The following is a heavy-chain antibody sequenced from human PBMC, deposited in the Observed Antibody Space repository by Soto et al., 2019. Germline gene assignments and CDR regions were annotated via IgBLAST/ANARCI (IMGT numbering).Heavy chain of an antibody. CDR3: ARDRGGSYFVDY. CDR1: GFRFSYYW. Sequence: EVQLVESGGGLVQPGGSLRLSCAASGFRFSYYWMSWVRQAPGKGLEWVANIKEDGSEKYYVASVKGRFTISRDNANNLLYLQMNSLRAEDTALYYCARDRGGSYFVDYWGQGTRATVSS. J-gene: IGHJ4*02. V-gene: IGHV3-7*03. D-gene: IGHD1-26*01. CDR2: IKEDGSEK.